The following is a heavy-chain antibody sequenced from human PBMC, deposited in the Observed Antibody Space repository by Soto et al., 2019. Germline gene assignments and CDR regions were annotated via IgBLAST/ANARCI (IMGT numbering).Heavy chain of an antibody. Sequence: EVQLVESGGGLVQPGGSLRLSCAASGFTVSSNYMSWVRQAPGKGLEWVSVIYSGGSTYYADSVKGRFTISRDNSKNTLYLQMNSLRAEDTAVYYCARALNGDYGESAFDYWGQGTLVTVSS. CDR1: GFTVSSNY. D-gene: IGHD4-17*01. CDR3: ARALNGDYGESAFDY. J-gene: IGHJ4*02. V-gene: IGHV3-66*01. CDR2: IYSGGST.